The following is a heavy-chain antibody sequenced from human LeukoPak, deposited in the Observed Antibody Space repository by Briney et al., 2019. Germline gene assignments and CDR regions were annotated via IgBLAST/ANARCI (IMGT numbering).Heavy chain of an antibody. CDR2: IKKGGGEK. D-gene: IGHD2-15*01. CDR3: AREGVHCSGRSCLKAY. CDR1: GFTSGTYW. J-gene: IGHJ4*02. V-gene: IGHV3-7*03. Sequence: GGSLRLSCAASGFTSGTYWMSWVRQAPGKGLEWVANIKKGGGEKYYTDSVKGRFTISRDNAENSLCLQMNSLRAEDTAVYYCAREGVHCSGRSCLKAYWGQGTQVTVSS.